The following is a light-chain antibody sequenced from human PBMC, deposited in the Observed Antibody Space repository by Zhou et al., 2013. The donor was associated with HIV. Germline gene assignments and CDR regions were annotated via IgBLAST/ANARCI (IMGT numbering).Light chain of an antibody. V-gene: IGKV1-5*03. Sequence: DVQLTQSPPTLSASVGDKVTITCRASRTVGPWLAWYQQKPGGAPKLLVYQSSTLEVVSPSRFSGRGSGAEFHLSIVSLQPDDFATYYCQDYGDSSKTFGRGTRVEMK. CDR1: RTVGPW. J-gene: IGKJ4*02. CDR2: QSS. CDR3: QDYGDSSKT.